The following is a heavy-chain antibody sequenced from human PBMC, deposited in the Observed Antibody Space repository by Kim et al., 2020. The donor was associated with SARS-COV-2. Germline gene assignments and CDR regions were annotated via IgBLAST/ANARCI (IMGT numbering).Heavy chain of an antibody. V-gene: IGHV1-2*06. CDR3: ARDYYDYVWGSYRQYYFDY. CDR2: INPNSGGT. CDR1: GYTFTGYY. Sequence: ASVKVSCKASGYTFTGYYMHWVRQAPGQGLEWMGRINPNSGGTNYAQKFQGRVTMTRDTSISTAYMELSRLRSDGTAVYYCARDYYDYVWGSYRQYYFDYWGQEPWSPSPQ. J-gene: IGHJ4*01. D-gene: IGHD3-16*02.